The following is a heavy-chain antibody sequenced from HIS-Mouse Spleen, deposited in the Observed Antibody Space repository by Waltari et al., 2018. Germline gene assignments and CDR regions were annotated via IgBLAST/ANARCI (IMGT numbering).Heavy chain of an antibody. J-gene: IGHJ6*02. CDR1: GFTFSSYW. Sequence: EVQLVESGGGLVQPGGSLRLSCAASGFTFSSYWMSWVRQAPGKGLEWVANIKQDGSEKYYVDSVKGRFTISRDNAKNSLYLQMNSLRAEDTAVYYCARGIAAAYYYYGMDVWGQGTTVTVSS. D-gene: IGHD6-13*01. V-gene: IGHV3-7*01. CDR2: IKQDGSEK. CDR3: ARGIAAAYYYYGMDV.